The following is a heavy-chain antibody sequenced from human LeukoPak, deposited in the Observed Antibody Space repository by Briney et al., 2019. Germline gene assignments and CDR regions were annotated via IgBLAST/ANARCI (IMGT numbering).Heavy chain of an antibody. J-gene: IGHJ4*02. D-gene: IGHD2-2*01. Sequence: SETLSLTCAVSGGSISSSNWWSWVRQPPGKGLEWIGEIYHSGSTNYNPSLKSRVTISVDKSKNQFSLRLTSVTAADTAVYYCARSPTKRVPEDYWGQGTLVTVSS. CDR2: IYHSGST. V-gene: IGHV4-4*02. CDR3: ARSPTKRVPEDY. CDR1: GGSISSSNW.